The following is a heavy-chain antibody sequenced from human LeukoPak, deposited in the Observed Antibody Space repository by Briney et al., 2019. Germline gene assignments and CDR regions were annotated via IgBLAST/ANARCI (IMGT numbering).Heavy chain of an antibody. D-gene: IGHD5-12*01. CDR3: AINGGGDSGYGNFDY. V-gene: IGHV3-9*01. CDR1: GFTFDDYA. CDR2: INWNSDSI. J-gene: IGHJ4*02. Sequence: SRRLSCAVSGFTFDDYAMHWVRPVPGKGLEWVSGINWNSDSIGNADSVKGRFTTSRDNAKNSLYLQMNSLRAEDTAFYYCAINGGGDSGYGNFDYWGQGTLVTVSS.